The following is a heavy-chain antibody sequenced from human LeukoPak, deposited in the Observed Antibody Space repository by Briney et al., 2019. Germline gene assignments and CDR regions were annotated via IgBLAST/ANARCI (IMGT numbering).Heavy chain of an antibody. CDR3: AREDIVVVPAAQHTYYYGMDV. CDR1: GYTFTSYA. CDR2: INAGNGNT. V-gene: IGHV1-3*01. D-gene: IGHD2-2*01. Sequence: PGGSLRLSCAASGYTFTSYAMHWVRQAPGQRLEWMGWINAGNGNTKYSQKFQGRVTITRDTSASTAYMELSSLRSEDTAVYYCAREDIVVVPAAQHTYYYGMDVWGQGTTVTVSS. J-gene: IGHJ6*02.